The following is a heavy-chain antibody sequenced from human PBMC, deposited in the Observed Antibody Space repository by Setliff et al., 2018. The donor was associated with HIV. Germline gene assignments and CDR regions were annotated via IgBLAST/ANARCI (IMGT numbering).Heavy chain of an antibody. D-gene: IGHD4-17*01. V-gene: IGHV3-23*01. CDR2: IGAVGGPT. J-gene: IGHJ3*02. CDR3: VKDGDYRNGDYDAFDI. Sequence: GGSLRLSCAASGFTFSSYAMGWVRQAPGRGLEWVSTIGAVGGPTHYAESVKGRFTISRDNSKSTVDLQMTSLTAEDTAVYYCVKDGDYRNGDYDAFDIWGQGTMVTVSS. CDR1: GFTFSSYA.